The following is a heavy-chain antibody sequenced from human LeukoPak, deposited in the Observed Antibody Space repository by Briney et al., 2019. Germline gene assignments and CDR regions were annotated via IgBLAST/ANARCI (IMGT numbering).Heavy chain of an antibody. Sequence: SVKVSCKASGGTFSSYAISWVRQAPGQGLEWMRGIIPIFGTANYAQKFQGRVTITTDESTSTAYMELSSLRSEDTAVYYCASWDFWSGYDAFDIWGQGTMVTVSS. CDR1: GGTFSSYA. V-gene: IGHV1-69*05. CDR2: IIPIFGTA. J-gene: IGHJ3*02. D-gene: IGHD3-3*01. CDR3: ASWDFWSGYDAFDI.